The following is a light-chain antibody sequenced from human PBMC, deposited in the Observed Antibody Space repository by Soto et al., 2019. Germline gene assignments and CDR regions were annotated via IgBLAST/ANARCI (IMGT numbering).Light chain of an antibody. J-gene: IGKJ2*01. CDR3: QQYGSSSFT. CDR1: HSVASTY. V-gene: IGKV3-20*01. Sequence: EIVLTQSPATLYWSAGEGATLSCRASHSVASTYLAWYQQKPGLAPRLIIYGASNRASGTPDRFSGGGSGTGFTLTISRLEPEDFAVYYCQQYGSSSFTFGQGTKLEIK. CDR2: GAS.